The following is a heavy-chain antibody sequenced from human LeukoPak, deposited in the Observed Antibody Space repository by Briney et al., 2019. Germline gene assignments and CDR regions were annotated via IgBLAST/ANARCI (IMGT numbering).Heavy chain of an antibody. CDR3: ARRSGSYYGRAFDI. D-gene: IGHD1-26*01. J-gene: IGHJ3*02. CDR1: GGSISSYY. Sequence: SETLSLTCTVSGGSISSYYWSWIRQPAGKGLEWIGRIYTSGSTYYNPSLKSRVTISVDTSKNQFSLKLSSVTAADTAVYYCARRSGSYYGRAFDIWGQGTMVTVSS. V-gene: IGHV4-4*07. CDR2: IYTSGST.